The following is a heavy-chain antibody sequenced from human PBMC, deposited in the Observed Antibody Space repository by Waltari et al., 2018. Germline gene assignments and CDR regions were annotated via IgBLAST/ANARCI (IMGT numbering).Heavy chain of an antibody. CDR1: GGSISSYY. V-gene: IGHV4-59*01. CDR2: IYYSGST. J-gene: IGHJ6*03. D-gene: IGHD3-22*01. Sequence: QVQLQESGPGLVKPSETLSLTCTVSGGSISSYYWSWIRQPPGQGLEWIGYIYYSGSTNYNPSLKSRVTISVDTSKNQFSLKLSSVTAADTAVYYCARSTYGDTSGYYYYYMDVWGKGTTVTVSS. CDR3: ARSTYGDTSGYYYYYMDV.